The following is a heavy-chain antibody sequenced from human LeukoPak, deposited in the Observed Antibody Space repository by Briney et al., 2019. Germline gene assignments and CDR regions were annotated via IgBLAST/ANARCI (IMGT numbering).Heavy chain of an antibody. CDR2: ISSSSSYI. V-gene: IGHV3-21*01. D-gene: IGHD6-19*01. J-gene: IGHJ3*02. CDR3: ARAGFYSSGDAFDI. Sequence: GGSLRLSCAASGFTFSSYSMNWVRQAPGKGLEWVSAISSSSSYIYYADSVKGRFTISRDNAKNSLYLQMNSLRAEDTAVYYCARAGFYSSGDAFDIWGQGTMVTVSS. CDR1: GFTFSSYS.